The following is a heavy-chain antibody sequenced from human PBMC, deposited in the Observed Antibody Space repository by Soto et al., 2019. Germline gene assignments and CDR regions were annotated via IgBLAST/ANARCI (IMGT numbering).Heavy chain of an antibody. CDR2: IYYSGST. Sequence: QVQLQESGPGLVKPSQTLSLTCTVSGGSISSGGYYWSWIRQHPGKGLEWIGYIYYSGSTYYNPSLKSRVTISVDTSKNQSSRKLSSVTAADTAVYYCARSIVVVPAAMQGYLFDYWGQGSLVTVSS. CDR1: GGSISSGGYY. D-gene: IGHD2-2*01. J-gene: IGHJ4*02. V-gene: IGHV4-31*03. CDR3: ARSIVVVPAAMQGYLFDY.